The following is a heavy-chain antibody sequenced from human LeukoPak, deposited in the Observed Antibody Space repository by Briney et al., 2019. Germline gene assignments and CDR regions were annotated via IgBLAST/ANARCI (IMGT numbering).Heavy chain of an antibody. CDR1: GGSFNGYY. D-gene: IGHD3-22*01. Sequence: SETLSLTCVVYGGSFNGYYWSWIRQPPGKGLEWIGEINHSGSTNYNPSLKSRVTISVDTSKNQFSLKLSSVTAADTAVYYCARVAAARASSGYYYVFWFDPWGQGTLVTVSS. J-gene: IGHJ5*02. CDR2: INHSGST. V-gene: IGHV4-34*01. CDR3: ARVAAARASSGYYYVFWFDP.